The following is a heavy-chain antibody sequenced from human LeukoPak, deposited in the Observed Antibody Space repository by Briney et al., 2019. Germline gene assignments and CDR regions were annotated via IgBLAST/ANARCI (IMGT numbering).Heavy chain of an antibody. Sequence: SETLSLTCTVSGGSVSSGSYYWSWIRQPPGKGLEWIGYIYYSGSTNYNPSPKSRVTISVDTSKNQFSLKLSSVTAADTAVYYCARDFAGPRNWFDPWGQGTLVTVSS. CDR2: IYYSGST. D-gene: IGHD6-13*01. CDR3: ARDFAGPRNWFDP. V-gene: IGHV4-61*01. CDR1: GGSVSSGSYY. J-gene: IGHJ5*02.